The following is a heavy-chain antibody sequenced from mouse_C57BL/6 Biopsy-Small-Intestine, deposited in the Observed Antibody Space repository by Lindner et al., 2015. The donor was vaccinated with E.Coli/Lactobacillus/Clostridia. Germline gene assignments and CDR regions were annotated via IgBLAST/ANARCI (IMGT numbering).Heavy chain of an antibody. V-gene: IGHV1-66*01. D-gene: IGHD2-3*01. Sequence: VQLQESGPELVKPGAFSEDILQGFWLQLHKLLYTLGEAEAWTGLKXWIGWIYPGSGNTKYNEKFNGKATLTADTSSSTAYMQLSSLTSEDSAVYYCTRFDDGYYVEAMDYWGQGTSVTVSS. J-gene: IGHJ4*01. CDR2: IYPGSGNT. CDR3: TRFDDGYYVEAMDY. CDR1: LQLHKLL.